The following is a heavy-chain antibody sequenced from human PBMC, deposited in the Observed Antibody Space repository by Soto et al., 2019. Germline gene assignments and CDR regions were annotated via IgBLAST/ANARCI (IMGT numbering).Heavy chain of an antibody. D-gene: IGHD3-10*01. V-gene: IGHV4-39*01. Sequence: QLQLQESGPGLVKPSETLSLTCTVSGGSISSSSYYWGWIRQPPGKGLEWIGSIYYSGSTYYNPSLKSRVTISVDTSKNQFSLKLSSVTAADTAVYYCARRGYYGSGSYYNVRFDYWGKGTLVTVSS. CDR2: IYYSGST. CDR1: GGSISSSSYY. J-gene: IGHJ4*02. CDR3: ARRGYYGSGSYYNVRFDY.